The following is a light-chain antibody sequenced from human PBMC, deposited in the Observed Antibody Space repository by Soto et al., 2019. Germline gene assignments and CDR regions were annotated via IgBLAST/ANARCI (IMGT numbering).Light chain of an antibody. J-gene: IGKJ5*01. V-gene: IGKV3-15*01. CDR1: QSVSSN. Sequence: EIVMTPPPATLSVSPGERATLCCRASQSVSSNLAWHQQKPGQAPRILMYDASTRATGIPARFSGSGSGTEFTLTISSLQSEDFAVYYCQQYHNWPITFGQGTRLEIK. CDR2: DAS. CDR3: QQYHNWPIT.